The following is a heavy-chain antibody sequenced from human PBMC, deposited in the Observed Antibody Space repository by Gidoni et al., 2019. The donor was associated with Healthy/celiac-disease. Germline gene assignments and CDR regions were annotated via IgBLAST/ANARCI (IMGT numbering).Heavy chain of an antibody. Sequence: QVQLGEAGGGVVQPGRSLRLTWAASGFTLSSYGMHWVRQAPGKGLDWLAVISYDGCHKPYADSVKVRFTISRDNSKNTLYLQMHSLRAEDTAVYYCAKDEQLLATPLSLDYWGQGTLVTVSS. V-gene: IGHV3-30*18. CDR3: AKDEQLLATPLSLDY. CDR2: ISYDGCHK. D-gene: IGHD6-13*01. CDR1: GFTLSSYG. J-gene: IGHJ4*02.